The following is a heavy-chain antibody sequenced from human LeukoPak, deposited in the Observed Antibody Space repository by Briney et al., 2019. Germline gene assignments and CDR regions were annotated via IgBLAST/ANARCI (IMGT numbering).Heavy chain of an antibody. V-gene: IGHV3-21*04. CDR3: AKTPGGYLDY. CDR1: GFSFSTYA. Sequence: NPGGSLRLSCTASGFSFSTYAMTWVRQAPGKGLEWISSMSSGSRYIYYADSVKGRFTISRDNSKNTVFLQMNSLRAEDTAVYYCAKTPGGYLDYWGQGTRVTVPS. CDR2: MSSGSRYI. J-gene: IGHJ4*02.